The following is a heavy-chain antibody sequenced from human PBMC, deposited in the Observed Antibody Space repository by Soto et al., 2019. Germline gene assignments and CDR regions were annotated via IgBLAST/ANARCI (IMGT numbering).Heavy chain of an antibody. CDR2: LYSGGST. Sequence: PGGSLRLSCAAAGLSVSSKYMNWVRQAPGKGLEWVSVLYSGGSTHYAGSVKGRFIISRDNSKNTLYLQMNSLRAEDTAVYYCARDRPGDEGDAFDIWGHGTMVTVSS. CDR3: ARDRPGDEGDAFDI. CDR1: GLSVSSKY. V-gene: IGHV3-53*01. J-gene: IGHJ3*02. D-gene: IGHD3-10*01.